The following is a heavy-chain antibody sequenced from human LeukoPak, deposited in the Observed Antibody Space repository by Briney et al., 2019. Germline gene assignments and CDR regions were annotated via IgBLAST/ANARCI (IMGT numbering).Heavy chain of an antibody. CDR1: GFTFSNYW. CDR3: ARAEGYGGELDS. J-gene: IGHJ4*02. V-gene: IGHV3-7*01. Sequence: GGSLRLSCAASGFTFSNYWMTWVRQAPGKGLEWVANIKHDGSDKYYVDSLKGRFTISRENSKNRLYLRMNSLRAEDTAVYYCARAEGYGGELDSWGQGTLVTVSS. CDR2: IKHDGSDK. D-gene: IGHD4-23*01.